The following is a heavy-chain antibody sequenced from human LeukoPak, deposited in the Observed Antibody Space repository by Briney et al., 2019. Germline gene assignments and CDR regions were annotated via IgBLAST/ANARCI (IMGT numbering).Heavy chain of an antibody. D-gene: IGHD1-26*01. V-gene: IGHV3-23*01. CDR1: GFTFSSFA. J-gene: IGHJ4*02. CDR3: AKVHSGSYFDY. Sequence: GGSLRLSCAASGFTFSSFAMSWVRQAPGKGLEWVSAISGSGGSTYYADSVKGQFTISRDNSKNTLYLQMNSLRAEDTAVYYCAKVHSGSYFDYWGQGTLVTVSS. CDR2: ISGSGGST.